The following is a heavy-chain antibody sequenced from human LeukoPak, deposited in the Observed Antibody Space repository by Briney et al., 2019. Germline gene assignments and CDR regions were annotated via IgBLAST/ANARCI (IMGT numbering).Heavy chain of an antibody. D-gene: IGHD6-25*01. CDR1: GFTFSNYW. CDR2: IRDDGATT. Sequence: GGSLRLSCAASGFTFSNYWIHWVRQAPGKGLVWVSRIRDDGATTNYADSVRGRFTISRDNAKNTLYLQMNSLRAEDTAVYYCARGGRRGSGSYYFDNWGQGTLVPVSS. V-gene: IGHV3-74*01. J-gene: IGHJ4*02. CDR3: ARGGRRGSGSYYFDN.